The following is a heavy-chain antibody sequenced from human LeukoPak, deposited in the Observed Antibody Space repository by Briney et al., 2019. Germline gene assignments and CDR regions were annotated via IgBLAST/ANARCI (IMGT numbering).Heavy chain of an antibody. Sequence: GASVKVSCKASGYTFTSYYMHWVRQAPGPGLEWMGIINPSVGRTSYAQKFQARVTMTKDTSTSTVYMELSSLRSEDTAVYHGARGGAARLIWFDPWGQGTLVTVSS. J-gene: IGHJ5*02. D-gene: IGHD6-6*01. CDR2: INPSVGRT. CDR3: ARGGAARLIWFDP. V-gene: IGHV1-46*03. CDR1: GYTFTSYY.